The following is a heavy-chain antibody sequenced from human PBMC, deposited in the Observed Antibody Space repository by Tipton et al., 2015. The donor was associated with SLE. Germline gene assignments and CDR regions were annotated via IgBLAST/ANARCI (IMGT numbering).Heavy chain of an antibody. Sequence: LRLSCIVSGGSISSSSYYWGWIRQPPGKGLEWIGSIYYSGSTYYNPSLKSRVTISVDTSKNQFSLKFSSVTAADTAVYYCAREPSMVGAFDIWGQGTMVTVSS. D-gene: IGHD3-10*01. CDR1: GGSISSSSYY. CDR2: IYYSGST. CDR3: AREPSMVGAFDI. J-gene: IGHJ3*02. V-gene: IGHV4-39*07.